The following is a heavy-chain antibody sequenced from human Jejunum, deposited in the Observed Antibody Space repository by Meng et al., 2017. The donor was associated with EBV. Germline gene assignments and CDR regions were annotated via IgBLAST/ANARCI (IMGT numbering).Heavy chain of an antibody. CDR3: ARNEVRVGSGSYSTFDF. J-gene: IGHJ4*02. V-gene: IGHV4-30-4*01. Sequence: VQVNGAGPELMMPSEILALSCSVSGAPSSSSNHYWTWIRQSPGEGLEWIGYIYYSAVTYYNPSLQSRVTISLDTTRNQFSLKLNSVTAADTAMYYCARNEVRVGSGSYSTFDFWGQGILVTVSS. CDR1: GAPSSSSNHY. CDR2: IYYSAVT. D-gene: IGHD3-10*01.